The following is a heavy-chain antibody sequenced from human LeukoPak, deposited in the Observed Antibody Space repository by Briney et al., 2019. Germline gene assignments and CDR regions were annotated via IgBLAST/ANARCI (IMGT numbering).Heavy chain of an antibody. CDR2: ISAYNGNT. CDR1: GYTFTSYG. CDR3: ARVGKRWLQLENY. J-gene: IGHJ4*02. Sequence: ASVKVSCKAPGYTFTSYGISWVRQAPGQGLEWMGWISAYNGNTNYAQNLHGRVTMTTDTSTSTAYMELRNLRSDDTAVYYCARVGKRWLQLENYWGQGTLVTVSS. D-gene: IGHD5-24*01. V-gene: IGHV1-18*01.